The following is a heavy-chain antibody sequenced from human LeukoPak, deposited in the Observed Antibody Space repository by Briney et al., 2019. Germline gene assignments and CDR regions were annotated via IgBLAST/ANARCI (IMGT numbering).Heavy chain of an antibody. V-gene: IGHV4-34*01. J-gene: IGHJ4*02. D-gene: IGHD2-21*02. CDR1: GGSFSGYY. CDR2: INHSGST. CDR3: ARGGKSYCGGDCRRSDY. Sequence: SSETLSLTCAVYGGSFSGYYWSWIRQPPGKGLEWIGEINHSGSTNYNPSLKSRVTISVDTSKNQFSLKLSSVTAADTAVYYCARGGKSYCGGDCRRSDYWGQGTLVTVSS.